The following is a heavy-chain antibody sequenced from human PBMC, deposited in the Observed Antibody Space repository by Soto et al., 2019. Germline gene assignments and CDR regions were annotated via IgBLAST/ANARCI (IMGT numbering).Heavy chain of an antibody. Sequence: EVQLLESGGGLVQPGGSLRLSCAASGFTFSSCAMGWVRQARGKGLEWVSDIIDSGASTYYADSVKGRFTISRDNSKSTLYLQMNSLRAEDTALYYCAKGRSYYYYYGVDVWGQGTTVTVSS. CDR2: IIDSGAST. CDR1: GFTFSSCA. CDR3: AKGRSYYYYYGVDV. V-gene: IGHV3-23*01. J-gene: IGHJ6*02.